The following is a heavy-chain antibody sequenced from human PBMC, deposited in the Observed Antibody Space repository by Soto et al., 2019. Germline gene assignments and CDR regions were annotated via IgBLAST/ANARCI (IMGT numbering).Heavy chain of an antibody. CDR2: INPSGGST. J-gene: IGHJ6*02. D-gene: IGHD2-2*01. V-gene: IGHV1-46*01. Sequence: ASVKVSCKASGYTFTSYYMHWVRQAPGQGLEWMGIINPSGGSTSYSQKFQGRVTMTRDTSTSTVYMELSSLRSEDTAVYYCARLLVPAAMRGPFDPWGQGITVTVSS. CDR1: GYTFTSYY. CDR3: ARLLVPAAMRGPFDP.